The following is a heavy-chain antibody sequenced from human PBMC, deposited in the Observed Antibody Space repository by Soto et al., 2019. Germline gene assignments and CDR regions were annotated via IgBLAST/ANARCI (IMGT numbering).Heavy chain of an antibody. CDR2: ISNDGRGK. CDR3: ARDQCFGGGRSCYYFDF. CDR1: GVTFTTYA. V-gene: IGHV3-30*04. D-gene: IGHD2-15*01. Sequence: GGSLRLSCAASGVTFTTYAIHWVRQAPGKGLEWVAVISNDGRGKYYADSVKGRFTISRDNSKNTLYLQMNSLRSDDTAVYYCARDQCFGGGRSCYYFDFWGQGTLVTVSS. J-gene: IGHJ4*02.